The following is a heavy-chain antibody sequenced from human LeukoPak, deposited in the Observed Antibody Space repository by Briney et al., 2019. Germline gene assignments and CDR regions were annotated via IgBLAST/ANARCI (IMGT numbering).Heavy chain of an antibody. V-gene: IGHV3-48*01. CDR3: ARGKSSKQQVARLLDY. CDR2: ISSSSSTI. Sequence: GGSLRLSCAASGFTFSSYSMNWVRQAPGKGLEWVSYISSSSSTIYYADSVKGRFTISRDNAKNSLYLQMNSLRAEDTAVYYCARGKSSKQQVARLLDYWGQGTLVTVSS. J-gene: IGHJ4*02. CDR1: GFTFSSYS. D-gene: IGHD6-13*01.